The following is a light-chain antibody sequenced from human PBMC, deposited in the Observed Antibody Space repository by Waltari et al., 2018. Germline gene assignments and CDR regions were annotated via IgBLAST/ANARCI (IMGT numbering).Light chain of an antibody. CDR3: NSRDSSGNHWV. CDR1: SLRSYY. V-gene: IGLV3-19*01. CDR2: GKN. Sequence: SSELTQDPAVSVALGQTVRITCQGDSLRSYYASWYQQKPGQAPVLVIYGKNNRPSGNPDRFSGSSSGNTASLTIPGAQAEDEADYYCNSRDSSGNHWVFGGGTKLTVL. J-gene: IGLJ3*02.